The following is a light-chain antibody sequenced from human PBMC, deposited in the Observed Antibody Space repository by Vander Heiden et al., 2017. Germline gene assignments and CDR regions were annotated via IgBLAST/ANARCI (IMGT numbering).Light chain of an antibody. CDR2: AAS. CDR1: QSISSY. V-gene: IGKV1-39*01. CDR3: QQSYSTLFT. Sequence: DIQMTQSPSSLSASVGDRVTITCRASQSISSYLNWYQQKPGKAPKLLIYAASSLQSGVPSRFSGSGSGTDFTLTISSLQPEDFATYYCQQSYSTLFTFASEAKVGIK. J-gene: IGKJ3*01.